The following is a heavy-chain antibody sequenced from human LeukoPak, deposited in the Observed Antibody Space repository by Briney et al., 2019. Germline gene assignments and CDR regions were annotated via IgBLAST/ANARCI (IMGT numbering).Heavy chain of an antibody. D-gene: IGHD5-18*01. Sequence: GRSLRLSCAASGFTFNTYGMHWVRQAPGKGLEWVAVISYDGNNKYYADSVKGRFTISRDHSKNTLYLQMNSLRAEDTAVYYCARAVQLWLRNWFDYWGQGTLVTVSS. V-gene: IGHV3-30*19. CDR3: ARAVQLWLRNWFDY. CDR2: ISYDGNNK. J-gene: IGHJ4*02. CDR1: GFTFNTYG.